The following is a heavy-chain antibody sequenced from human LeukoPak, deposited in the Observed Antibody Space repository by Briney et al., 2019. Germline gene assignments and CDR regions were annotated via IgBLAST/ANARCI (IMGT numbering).Heavy chain of an antibody. CDR3: ARDLRSSGPYGMDV. CDR1: GFTFSSYP. V-gene: IGHV3-30-3*01. J-gene: IGHJ6*02. D-gene: IGHD6-19*01. Sequence: AGGSLRLSCAASGFTFSSYPMHWVRQAPGKGLEWVAVISYDGSNKYYADSVKGRFTISRDNSKNTLYLQMNSLRAEDTAVYYCARDLRSSGPYGMDVWGQGTTVTVSS. CDR2: ISYDGSNK.